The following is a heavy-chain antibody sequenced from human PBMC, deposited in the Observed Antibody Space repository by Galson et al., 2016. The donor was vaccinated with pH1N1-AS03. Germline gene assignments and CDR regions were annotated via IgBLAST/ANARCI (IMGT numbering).Heavy chain of an antibody. CDR3: VRETGFSRTWYPFHQ. J-gene: IGHJ1*01. D-gene: IGHD6-13*01. Sequence: SLRLSCAASGFIFSDYAMHWVRQAPGKGLEWVAFISYDTAREQYADSVKGRFTISKDRPRNMLYLEMNNLRVEDTAVYYCVRETGFSRTWYPFHQWGQGTLVRVSA. CDR2: ISYDTARE. CDR1: GFIFSDYA. V-gene: IGHV3-30-3*01.